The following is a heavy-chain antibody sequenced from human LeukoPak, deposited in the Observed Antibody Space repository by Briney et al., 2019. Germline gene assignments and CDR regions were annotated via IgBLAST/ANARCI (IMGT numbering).Heavy chain of an antibody. V-gene: IGHV4-34*01. J-gene: IGHJ6*02. CDR2: IYHSGST. CDR3: ARAPVTMVRGVAYYYYGMDV. CDR1: GGSFSGYY. Sequence: PSETLSLTCAVYGGSFSGYYWSWIRQPPGKGLEWIGYIYHSGSTYYNPSLKSRVTISVDRSKNQFSLKLSSVTAADTAVYYCARAPVTMVRGVAYYYYGMDVWGQGTTVTVSS. D-gene: IGHD3-10*01.